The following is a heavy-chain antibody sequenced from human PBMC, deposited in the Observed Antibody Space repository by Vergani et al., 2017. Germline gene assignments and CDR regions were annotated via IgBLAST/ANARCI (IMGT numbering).Heavy chain of an antibody. D-gene: IGHD3-22*01. V-gene: IGHV1-8*01. Sequence: QVQLVQSGAEVKKPGASVKVSCKASGYTFTSYDINWVRQATGQGLEWMGWMNPNSGNTGYAQKFQGRVTITADKSTSTAYMELSSLRSEDTAVYYCARAYYYDSSGYYPPDYWGQGTLVTVSS. J-gene: IGHJ4*02. CDR2: MNPNSGNT. CDR3: ARAYYYDSSGYYPPDY. CDR1: GYTFTSYD.